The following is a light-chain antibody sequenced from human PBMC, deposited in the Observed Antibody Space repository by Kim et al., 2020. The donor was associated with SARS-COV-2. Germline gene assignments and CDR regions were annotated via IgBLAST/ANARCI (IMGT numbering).Light chain of an antibody. CDR2: DAS. V-gene: IGKV3-11*01. Sequence: SPGERATLSCRASQSISSYLAWYQQKPGQAPRHLIYDASNRATGIPARFSGSGSGTDFTLTISSLEPEDFAVYYCQQRSTWPPWTFGQGTKVEIK. CDR3: QQRSTWPPWT. CDR1: QSISSY. J-gene: IGKJ1*01.